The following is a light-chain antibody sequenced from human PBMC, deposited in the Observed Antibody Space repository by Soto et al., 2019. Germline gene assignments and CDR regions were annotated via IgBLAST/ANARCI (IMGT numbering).Light chain of an antibody. Sequence: IVLTQSPCTLSLPLGERAPLSCRASQSVSNNYLAWYQQKPGQAPRLLIYGASTRASGVPDRFSGSGSGTEFTLTISRLEPEDFAVYYCQQYGTSPQTFGQGTKVDIK. CDR3: QQYGTSPQT. V-gene: IGKV3-20*01. J-gene: IGKJ1*01. CDR1: QSVSNNY. CDR2: GAS.